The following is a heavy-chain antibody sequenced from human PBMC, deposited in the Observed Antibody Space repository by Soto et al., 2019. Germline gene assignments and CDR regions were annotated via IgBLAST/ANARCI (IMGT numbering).Heavy chain of an antibody. CDR2: IIPIFGTA. J-gene: IGHJ4*02. D-gene: IGHD3-22*01. V-gene: IGHV1-69*13. CDR1: GYTFTSYD. CDR3: ARDRDDSSGYDY. Sequence: SVKVSCKASGYTFTSYDLNWVRQAPGQGLEWMGGIIPIFGTANYAQKFQGRVTITADESTSTAYMELSSLRSEDTAVYYCARDRDDSSGYDYWGQGILVTVSS.